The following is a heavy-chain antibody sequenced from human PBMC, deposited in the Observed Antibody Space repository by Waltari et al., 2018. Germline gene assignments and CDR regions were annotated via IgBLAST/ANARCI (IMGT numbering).Heavy chain of an antibody. D-gene: IGHD3-22*01. CDR3: ARSWGTRIVVLGLST. CDR1: GGTFSSYA. CDR2: SIPIFGTA. Sequence: QVQLVQSGAEVKKPGSSVKVSCKASGGTFSSYAISWVRQAPGQGLEWMGGSIPIFGTANYEQKFQGRVTITAEESTSTAYMELSSLRSEDTAVYYCARSWGTRIVVLGLSTWGQGTLVTVSS. J-gene: IGHJ4*02. V-gene: IGHV1-69*01.